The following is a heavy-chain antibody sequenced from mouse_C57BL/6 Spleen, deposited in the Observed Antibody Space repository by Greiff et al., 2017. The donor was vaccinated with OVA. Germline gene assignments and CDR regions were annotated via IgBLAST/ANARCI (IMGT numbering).Heavy chain of an antibody. V-gene: IGHV1-85*01. CDR3: ASRDYYGNYLCYAMDY. D-gene: IGHD2-1*01. CDR2: IYPRDGST. J-gene: IGHJ4*01. Sequence: QVQLQQSGPELVKPGASVKLSCKASGYTFTSYDINWVMQRPGQGLEWIGWIYPRDGSTKYNEKFKGKATLTVDTSSSTAYMELHSLTSEDSAVYFCASRDYYGNYLCYAMDYWGQGTSVTVSS. CDR1: GYTFTSYD.